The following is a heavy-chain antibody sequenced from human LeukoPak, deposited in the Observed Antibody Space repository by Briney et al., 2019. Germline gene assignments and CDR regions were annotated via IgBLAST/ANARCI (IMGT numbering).Heavy chain of an antibody. CDR3: ARQRSYSSSFDY. CDR1: GGTFSSYA. Sequence: SVKVSCKASGGTFSSYAISWVRQAPGQGLESMGGIIPIFGTANYAQKFQGRVTITADESTSTAYMELSSLRSEDTAVYYCARQRSYSSSFDYWGQGTLVTVSS. V-gene: IGHV1-69*13. D-gene: IGHD6-6*01. CDR2: IIPIFGTA. J-gene: IGHJ4*02.